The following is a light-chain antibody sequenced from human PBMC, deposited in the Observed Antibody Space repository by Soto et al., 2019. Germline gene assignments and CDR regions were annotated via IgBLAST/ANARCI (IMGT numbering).Light chain of an antibody. J-gene: IGKJ4*01. V-gene: IGKV1-33*01. CDR2: DAS. CDR1: QDISNY. CDR3: QQYDNLPIT. Sequence: DIQMTQSPSSLSASVGDRVTITCQASQDISNYLNWYQQKPGKAPKLLIYDASNLETRVPSRFSGSGSGTDFTFTISSLKPEDIATYYCQQYDNLPITFGGGTKVEIK.